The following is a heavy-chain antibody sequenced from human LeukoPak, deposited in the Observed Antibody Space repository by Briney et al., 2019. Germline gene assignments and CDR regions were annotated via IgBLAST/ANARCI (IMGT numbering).Heavy chain of an antibody. CDR2: ISSSSSYI. CDR1: GFTFSSYS. CDR3: ARDQDRSSNAFDI. V-gene: IGHV3-21*01. J-gene: IGHJ3*02. Sequence: GGSLRLSCAASGFTFSSYSMNWVRQAPGKGLEWVSSISSSSSYIYYADSVKGRFTISRDNAKNSLYLQMNSLRAEDTAVYYCARDQDRSSNAFDIWGQGTMVTVSS. D-gene: IGHD6-6*01.